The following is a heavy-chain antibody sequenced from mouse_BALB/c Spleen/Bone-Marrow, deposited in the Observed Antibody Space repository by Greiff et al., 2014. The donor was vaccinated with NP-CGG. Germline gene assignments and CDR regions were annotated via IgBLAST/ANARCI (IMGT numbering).Heavy chain of an antibody. Sequence: VHLQQSGPGLVAPSQSLSITCTVSGFSLTSYGVHWVRQPPGKGLEWLGVIWAGGSTNYNSALMSRLSISKDNSKSQVFLKMNSLQTDDTAMYYCARDYYGSLYAMDYWGQGTSVTVSS. V-gene: IGHV2-9*02. D-gene: IGHD1-1*01. CDR1: GFSLTSYG. J-gene: IGHJ4*01. CDR2: IWAGGST. CDR3: ARDYYGSLYAMDY.